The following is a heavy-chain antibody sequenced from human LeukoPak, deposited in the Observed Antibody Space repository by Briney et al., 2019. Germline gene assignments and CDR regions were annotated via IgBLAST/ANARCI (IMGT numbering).Heavy chain of an antibody. CDR3: ARDPGSGYVNNWFDP. Sequence: PGGSPRLSCAASGFTLSSYSMNWVRQAPGKGLEWVSSISGSSSYIYYADSVKGQFTISRDNAKNSLYLQMYSLRAEDTAVYYCARDPGSGYVNNWFDPWGQGTLVTVSS. J-gene: IGHJ5*02. CDR1: GFTLSSYS. D-gene: IGHD3-22*01. V-gene: IGHV3-21*01. CDR2: ISGSSSYI.